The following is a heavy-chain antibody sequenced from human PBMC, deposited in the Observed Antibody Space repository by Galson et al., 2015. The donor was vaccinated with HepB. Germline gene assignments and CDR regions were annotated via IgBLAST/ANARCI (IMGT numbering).Heavy chain of an antibody. CDR1: GFTVSSNY. J-gene: IGHJ6*03. CDR2: IYSGGST. V-gene: IGHV3-66*01. Sequence: SLRLSCAASGFTVSSNYMSWVRQAPGKGLEWVSVIYSGGSTYYADSVKGRFTISRDNSKNTLYLQMNSLRAEDTAVYYCARDRVTQDYYYMDVWGKGTTVTVSS. D-gene: IGHD4-11*01. CDR3: ARDRVTQDYYYMDV.